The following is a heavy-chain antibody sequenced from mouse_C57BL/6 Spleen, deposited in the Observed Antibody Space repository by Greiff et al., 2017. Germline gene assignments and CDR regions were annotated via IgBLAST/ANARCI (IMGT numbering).Heavy chain of an antibody. Sequence: VQLQQSGPELVKPGASVKISCKASGYAFSSSWMNWVKQRPGKGLEWIGRIYPGDGDTNYNGKFKGKATLTADKSSSTAYMQLSSLTSEDAAVYFCASSPITTGVDYWGQGTTRTVSS. V-gene: IGHV1-82*01. CDR1: GYAFSSSW. D-gene: IGHD1-1*01. CDR2: IYPGDGDT. J-gene: IGHJ2*01. CDR3: ASSPITTGVDY.